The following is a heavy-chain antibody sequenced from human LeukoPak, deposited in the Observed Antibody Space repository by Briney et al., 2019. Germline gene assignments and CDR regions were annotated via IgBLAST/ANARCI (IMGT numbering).Heavy chain of an antibody. D-gene: IGHD3-22*01. CDR1: GYTLTSYD. J-gene: IGHJ4*02. V-gene: IGHV1-8*03. Sequence: ASVKVSYKASGYTLTSYDINWVRQATGQGREWMGWMNPNSGNTGYAQKFQGRVTITRNTSISTAYMELSSLTSEDTAVYYCARGDSSGYYYFDYWGQGTLVTVSS. CDR2: MNPNSGNT. CDR3: ARGDSSGYYYFDY.